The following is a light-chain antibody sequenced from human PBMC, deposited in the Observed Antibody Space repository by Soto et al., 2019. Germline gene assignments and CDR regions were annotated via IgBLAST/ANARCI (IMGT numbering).Light chain of an antibody. CDR3: QHYNSYSEE. CDR2: GAS. J-gene: IGKJ1*01. Sequence: VLTHSPGTVAVSPWSRVTLSCRSSQSVDSTYLAWYQQRPGQAPRLLIFGASTKATGIPDRFSGSGAGTDFTLTISSLEPEDSAVYYCQHYNSYSEEFGQGTKVDIK. V-gene: IGKV3-20*01. CDR1: QSVDSTY.